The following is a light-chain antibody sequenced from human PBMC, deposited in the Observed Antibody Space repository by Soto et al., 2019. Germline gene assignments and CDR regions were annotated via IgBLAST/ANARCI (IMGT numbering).Light chain of an antibody. V-gene: IGLV1-47*01. CDR3: SSYAGSINPYV. CDR2: RNN. J-gene: IGLJ1*01. CDR1: SSNIGSNY. Sequence: QPVLTQPPSASGTPGQRVTISCSGSSSNIGSNYVYWYQQLPGTAPKLLIYRNNQRPSGVPDRFSGSKSGTSASLAISGLRSEDEADYYCSSYAGSINPYVFGTGTKLTVL.